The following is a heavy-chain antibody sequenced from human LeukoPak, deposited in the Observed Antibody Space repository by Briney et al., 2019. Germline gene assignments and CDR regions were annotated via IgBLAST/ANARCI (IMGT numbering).Heavy chain of an antibody. CDR3: ARDQSGGDFDY. J-gene: IGHJ4*02. CDR2: INPSGGST. D-gene: IGHD2-21*01. Sequence: GASVKVSCKASGYTFTGYYMHWVRQAPGQGLEWMGIINPSGGSTSYAQKFQGRVTMTRDMSTSTVYMELSSLRSEDTAVYYCARDQSGGDFDYWGQGTLVTVSS. CDR1: GYTFTGYY. V-gene: IGHV1-46*01.